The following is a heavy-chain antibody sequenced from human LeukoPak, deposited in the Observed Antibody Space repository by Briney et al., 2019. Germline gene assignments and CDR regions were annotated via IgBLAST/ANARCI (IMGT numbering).Heavy chain of an antibody. V-gene: IGHV3-23*01. CDR1: GFTFSSYA. CDR3: AKGVRSMVRGVDPLDD. D-gene: IGHD3-10*01. Sequence: QPGRSLRLACAASGFTFSSYAMSWVRQAPGKWLEWVSAISGSGGSTYYADSVKGRFTISRHNSKNTLYLQMNSQRAEDTAVYYCAKGVRSMVRGVDPLDDWGQGTLVSVSS. J-gene: IGHJ4*02. CDR2: ISGSGGST.